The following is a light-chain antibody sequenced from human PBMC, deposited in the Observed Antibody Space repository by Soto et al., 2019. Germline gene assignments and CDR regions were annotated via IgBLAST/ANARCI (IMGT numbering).Light chain of an antibody. V-gene: IGLV2-14*01. CDR1: SSDVGGYNY. CDR2: EVS. Sequence: QSALNQPASVSGSPGQSITISCTGTSSDVGGYNYVSWYQQHPGKAPKLMIYEVSNRPSGVSNRFSGSKSGNTASLTISGLQAEDEAEYYCSSYTSSSTPYVFGTGTEVTVL. J-gene: IGLJ1*01. CDR3: SSYTSSSTPYV.